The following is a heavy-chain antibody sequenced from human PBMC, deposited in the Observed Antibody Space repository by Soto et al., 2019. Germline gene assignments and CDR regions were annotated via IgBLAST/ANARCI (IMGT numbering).Heavy chain of an antibody. CDR3: TTDTYYYDSSGFHY. CDR2: IKSKTDGGTT. Sequence: SVSNAWMNWVRQAPGKGLEWVGRIKSKTDGGTTDYAAPVKGRFTISRDDSKNTLYLQMNSLKTEDTAVYYCTTDTYYYDSSGFHYWGQGTLVTVSS. V-gene: IGHV3-15*07. J-gene: IGHJ4*02. CDR1: SVSNAW. D-gene: IGHD3-22*01.